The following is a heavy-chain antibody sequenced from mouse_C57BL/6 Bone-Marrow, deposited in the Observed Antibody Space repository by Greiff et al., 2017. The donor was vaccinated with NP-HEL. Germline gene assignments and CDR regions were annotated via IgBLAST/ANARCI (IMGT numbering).Heavy chain of an antibody. D-gene: IGHD1-3*01. Sequence: LISRLSISKDNSKSQVFLKLNSLQTDDTATYYCAKPGKVDWYFDVWGTGTTVTVSS. CDR3: AKPGKVDWYFDV. J-gene: IGHJ1*03. V-gene: IGHV2-3*01.